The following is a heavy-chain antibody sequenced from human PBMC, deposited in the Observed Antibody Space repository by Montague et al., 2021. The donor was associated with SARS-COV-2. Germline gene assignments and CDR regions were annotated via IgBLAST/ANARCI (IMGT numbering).Heavy chain of an antibody. Sequence: TLSLTSTVSGGFISSGSYYWSWIRQPAGKGLEWIGRIYSSGGTNYXPCLKSRLSMSVDTSKNQFSLRLSSVTAADTAIYYCAREYCSRDTCYRHAFDIWGQGTRVTVSS. V-gene: IGHV4-61*02. J-gene: IGHJ3*02. CDR3: AREYCSRDTCYRHAFDI. CDR2: IYSSGGT. D-gene: IGHD2-15*01. CDR1: GGFISSGSYY.